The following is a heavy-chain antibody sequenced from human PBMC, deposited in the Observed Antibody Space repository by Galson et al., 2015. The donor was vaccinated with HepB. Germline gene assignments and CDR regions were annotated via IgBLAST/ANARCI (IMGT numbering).Heavy chain of an antibody. V-gene: IGHV4-59*01. CDR1: GGSISSYF. J-gene: IGHJ5*02. Sequence: ETLSLTCSVSGGSISSYFWSWIRQPPGKGLEWIGYMYYSGSTNYNPSLKSRVTISVDASKKQFSLNLSSETAADTAVYYCARGPNWFDPWGQGTLVTVSS. CDR2: MYYSGST. CDR3: ARGPNWFDP.